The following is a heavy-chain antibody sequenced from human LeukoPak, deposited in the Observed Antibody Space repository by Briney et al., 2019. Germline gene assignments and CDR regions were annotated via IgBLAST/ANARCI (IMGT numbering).Heavy chain of an antibody. CDR2: ISYDGSNN. Sequence: PGGSLRLSCAASGFTFSSYTMHWVRQAPGKGLEWVAVISYDGSNNYYTDSVKGRFTISRDNSKNTLYLQMNSLRAEDTAVYYCARDSRPQLWLLLRDGYNPPDYWGQGTLVTVSS. CDR1: GFTFSSYT. CDR3: ARDSRPQLWLLLRDGYNPPDY. V-gene: IGHV3-30*04. D-gene: IGHD5-24*01. J-gene: IGHJ4*02.